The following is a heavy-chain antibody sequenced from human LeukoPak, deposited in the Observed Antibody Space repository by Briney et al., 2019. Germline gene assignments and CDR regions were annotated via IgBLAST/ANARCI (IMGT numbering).Heavy chain of an antibody. CDR1: GFTFSSYA. V-gene: IGHV3-30-3*01. CDR3: ARDDFWSGWYYYYGMDV. CDR2: ISYDGSNK. D-gene: IGHD3-3*01. J-gene: IGHJ6*02. Sequence: PGRSLRLSCAASGFTFSSYAMHWVRQAPGKGLEWVAVISYDGSNKYYADSVKGRFTIPRDNSKNTLYLQMNSLRAEDTAVYYCARDDFWSGWYYYYGMDVWGQGTTVTVSS.